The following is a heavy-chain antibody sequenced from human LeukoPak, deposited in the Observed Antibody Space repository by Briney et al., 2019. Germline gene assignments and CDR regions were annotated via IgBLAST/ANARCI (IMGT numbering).Heavy chain of an antibody. J-gene: IGHJ6*02. V-gene: IGHV4-59*01. CDR2: IYYGGGA. Sequence: SETLSLTCTVSGGSISTYYWSWVRQPPGKGVEWVGYIYYGGGANYNPSLKSRVTISVDTSKNQSSLKLSSVPAADTAMYYCARDGRIAVAGFYYYYGMDVWGQGTTVTVSS. CDR3: ARDGRIAVAGFYYYYGMDV. CDR1: GGSISTYY. D-gene: IGHD6-19*01.